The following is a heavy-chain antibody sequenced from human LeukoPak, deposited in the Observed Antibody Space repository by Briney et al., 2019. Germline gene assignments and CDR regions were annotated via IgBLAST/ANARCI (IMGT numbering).Heavy chain of an antibody. J-gene: IGHJ4*02. CDR3: ATKPDYDIWTGYYLNY. V-gene: IGHV3-66*01. D-gene: IGHD3-9*01. CDR2: IYSGGST. CDR1: GFTVSTNY. Sequence: QPGRSLRLSCAASGFTVSTNYITWVRQAPGKGLEWVSIIYSGGSTYYADSVKGRFTISRDNSKNALYLQMNSLGAEDTAVYYCATKPDYDIWTGYYLNYWGLGTLVTVSS.